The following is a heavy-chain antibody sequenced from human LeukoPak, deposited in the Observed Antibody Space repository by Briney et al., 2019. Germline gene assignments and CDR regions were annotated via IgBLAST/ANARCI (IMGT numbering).Heavy chain of an antibody. CDR2: VYFSGST. CDR1: GGSTGSTSYY. CDR3: ARDSLAAAGTNWFDP. Sequence: SETLSLTCTVSGGSTGSTSYYWNWIRQPPGKGLEWIGNVYFSGSTYYNTSLKSRGTISVDTSKNQFSLKLSSVTAADTAVYYCARDSLAAAGTNWFDPWGQGTLVTVSS. J-gene: IGHJ5*02. D-gene: IGHD6-13*01. V-gene: IGHV4-39*07.